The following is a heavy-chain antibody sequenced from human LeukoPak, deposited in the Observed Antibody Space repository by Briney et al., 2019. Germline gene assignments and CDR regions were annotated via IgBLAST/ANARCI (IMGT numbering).Heavy chain of an antibody. V-gene: IGHV3-23*01. CDR2: ISGSGGST. Sequence: GSLKLSCAASGFTFSSYAMSWVRQAPGKGLEWVSAISGSGGSTYYADSVKGRFTISRDNSKNTLYLQMNSLRAEDTAVYYCARGDIVVVVAATLEPWGQGTLVTVSS. CDR3: ARGDIVVVVAATLEP. CDR1: GFTFSSYA. D-gene: IGHD2-15*01. J-gene: IGHJ5*02.